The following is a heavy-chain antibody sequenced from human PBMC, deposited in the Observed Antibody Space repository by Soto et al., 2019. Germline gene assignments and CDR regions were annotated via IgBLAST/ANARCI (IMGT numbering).Heavy chain of an antibody. CDR1: GGTFSRYS. CDR2: IIPIFGIA. CDR3: AREDRDRETGVVPAGIDGMDV. J-gene: IGHJ6*02. V-gene: IGHV1-69*08. D-gene: IGHD2-2*01. Sequence: QVQLVQSGAAVKKPGSSVKVSCKASGGTFSRYSITWVRQAPGHGLEWIGRIIPIFGIASYAQKFKGRVTITADESTSKAYMELSSLRSDDTAVYYCAREDRDRETGVVPAGIDGMDVWGQGTTVTVSS.